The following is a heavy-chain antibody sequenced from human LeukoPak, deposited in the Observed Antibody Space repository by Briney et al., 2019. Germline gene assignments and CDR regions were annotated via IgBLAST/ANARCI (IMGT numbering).Heavy chain of an antibody. J-gene: IGHJ4*02. D-gene: IGHD1-26*01. CDR1: GFTFSSYS. CDR3: ARDSDSGSYFVRFGDPAYDIKFDY. Sequence: GGSLRLSCAASGFTFSSYSMNCVRQAPGQGLEWVSSISSSSSYIYYADSVKGRFTISRDNAKNSLYLQMNSLRAEDTAVYYCARDSDSGSYFVRFGDPAYDIKFDYWGQGTLVTVSS. V-gene: IGHV3-21*01. CDR2: ISSSSSYI.